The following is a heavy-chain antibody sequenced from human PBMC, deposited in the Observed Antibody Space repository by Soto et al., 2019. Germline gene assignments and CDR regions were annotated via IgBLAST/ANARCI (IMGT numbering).Heavy chain of an antibody. CDR2: IYYRGNT. Sequence: QLQLQESGPGLVKPSETLSLTCTVSGGSISSSSYYWGWIRQPPGKGLEWIGSIYYRGNTYYNPSLKSRVPISVDTSKNQFSLRLSSVTAADTAVYYCAREGGGYCSGGSCQVHYWGKGTLVTVSS. D-gene: IGHD2-15*01. CDR1: GGSISSSSYY. J-gene: IGHJ4*02. CDR3: AREGGGYCSGGSCQVHY. V-gene: IGHV4-39*02.